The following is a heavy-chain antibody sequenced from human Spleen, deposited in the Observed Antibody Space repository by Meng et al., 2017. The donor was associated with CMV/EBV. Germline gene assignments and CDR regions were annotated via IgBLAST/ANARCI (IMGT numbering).Heavy chain of an antibody. J-gene: IGHJ4*02. Sequence: GGSLRLSCKGSGYSFTSSWIGWVRQMPGKGLEWMGIIYPGDSDTRYSPSFQGQVTISADKSISTAYLQWSSLKASDTAMYYCARHPNSGDSDGFSWGQGTLVTVSS. D-gene: IGHD4-17*01. V-gene: IGHV5-51*01. CDR1: GYSFTSSW. CDR3: ARHPNSGDSDGFS. CDR2: IYPGDSDT.